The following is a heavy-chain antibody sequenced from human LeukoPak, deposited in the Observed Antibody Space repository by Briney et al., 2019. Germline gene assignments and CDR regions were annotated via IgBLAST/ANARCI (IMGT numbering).Heavy chain of an antibody. CDR1: GYTFSSHG. Sequence: ASVKVSWKASGYTFSSHGISWVRQAPGQGLEWMAWISAYNGNTNYAQKLQGRVTMTTDTSTSTAYMELRSLRSDDTAVYYCARSTTKAFDIWGQGTMVTVSS. D-gene: IGHD4-17*01. CDR3: ARSTTKAFDI. J-gene: IGHJ3*02. CDR2: ISAYNGNT. V-gene: IGHV1-18*01.